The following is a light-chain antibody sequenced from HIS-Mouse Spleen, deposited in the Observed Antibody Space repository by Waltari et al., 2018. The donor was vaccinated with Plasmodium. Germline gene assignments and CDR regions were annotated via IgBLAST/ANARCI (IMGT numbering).Light chain of an antibody. V-gene: IGLV2-11*01. CDR1: SSDVGGYNY. Sequence: QSALTQPRSVSGSPGQSVPISCPGTSSDVGGYNYVSWYQQHPGKAPKLMIYEVSKRPSGVPDRFSGSKSGNTASLTISGLQAEDEADYYCCSYAGSYTWVFGGGTKLTVL. CDR3: CSYAGSYTWV. CDR2: EVS. J-gene: IGLJ3*02.